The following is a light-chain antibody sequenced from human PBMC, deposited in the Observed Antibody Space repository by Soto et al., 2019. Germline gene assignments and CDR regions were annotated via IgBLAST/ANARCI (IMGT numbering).Light chain of an antibody. CDR1: QDISNY. J-gene: IGKJ3*01. V-gene: IGKV1-33*01. Sequence: DIQMTQSPSSLSASVGDRVIISCQASQDISNYLNWYQQKPGKAPKLLISDASKLEAGVPSRFNGRGSGTEFTVTISSLQPEDIATYYCQQCDSLPLSFGPGTKVDI. CDR2: DAS. CDR3: QQCDSLPLS.